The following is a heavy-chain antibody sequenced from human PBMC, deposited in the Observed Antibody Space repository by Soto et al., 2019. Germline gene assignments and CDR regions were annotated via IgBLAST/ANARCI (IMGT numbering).Heavy chain of an antibody. Sequence: QVRLVESGGGLVQPGRSLRLSCAASGFNFRNYGLHWVRQAPGKGLEWVALISYDGDYQYYTDSARGRFTVSRDNYNNMLFLQMDSLRPEDTAVYYCAKKLGGYAEHSDAMDVCGQGTTVTVSS. D-gene: IGHD5-12*01. CDR2: ISYDGDYQ. V-gene: IGHV3-30*18. CDR3: AKKLGGYAEHSDAMDV. J-gene: IGHJ6*02. CDR1: GFNFRNYG.